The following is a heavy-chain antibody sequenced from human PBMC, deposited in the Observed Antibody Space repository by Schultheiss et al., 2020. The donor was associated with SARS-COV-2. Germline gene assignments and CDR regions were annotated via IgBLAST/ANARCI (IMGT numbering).Heavy chain of an antibody. CDR3: AKERSSSSWYDGDY. CDR1: GFTFSSYA. V-gene: IGHV3-23*01. CDR2: ISGSGGST. J-gene: IGHJ4*02. Sequence: GESLKISCAASGFTFSSYAMSWVRQAPGKGLEWVSAISGSGGSTYYADSVKGRFTISRDNSKNTLYLQMNSLRAEDTAVYYCAKERSSSSWYDGDYWSQGGLVTVYS. D-gene: IGHD6-13*01.